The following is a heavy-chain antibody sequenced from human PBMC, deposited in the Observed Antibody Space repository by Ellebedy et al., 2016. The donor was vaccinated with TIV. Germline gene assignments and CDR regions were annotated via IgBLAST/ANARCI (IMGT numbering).Heavy chain of an antibody. J-gene: IGHJ5*01. CDR2: IYLGENT. V-gene: IGHV3-66*01. CDR1: GITVSSYY. Sequence: GESLKISXAVSGITVSSYYISWVRQAPGKGLEWVSSIYLGENTAYADSVKGRFTISRDNSRNTVYLQMNSLRAEGTAVSYSARDYEWEGLFDPWGQGTMVTVSS. CDR3: ARDYEWEGLFDP. D-gene: IGHD1-26*01.